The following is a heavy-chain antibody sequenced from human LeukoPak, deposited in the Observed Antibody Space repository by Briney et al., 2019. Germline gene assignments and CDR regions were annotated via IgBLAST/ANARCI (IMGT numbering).Heavy chain of an antibody. CDR1: GYTFTSHG. CDR2: ISSYNGDT. J-gene: IGHJ4*02. Sequence: PGASVTVSCTASGYTFTSHGVTWVRQAPGQGLQWMGCISSYNGDTNYGQSLQDRVALTRDTSTRTVYLQLKSLTSDDAAIYYFRRDAGGATTGPDYWGQGVLVTVSS. CDR3: RRDAGGATTGPDY. V-gene: IGHV1-18*04. D-gene: IGHD1-26*01.